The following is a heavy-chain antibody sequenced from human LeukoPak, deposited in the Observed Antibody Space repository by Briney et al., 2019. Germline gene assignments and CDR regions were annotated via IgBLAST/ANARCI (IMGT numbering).Heavy chain of an antibody. J-gene: IGHJ4*02. CDR3: AKWYRIAAAGTALDY. CDR2: ISGSGGST. CDR1: GFTFSSYG. D-gene: IGHD6-13*01. Sequence: GGTLRLSCAASGFTFSSYGMSWVRQAPGKGLEWVSAISGSGGSTYYADSVKGRFTISRDNSKNTLYLQMNSLRAEDTAVYYCAKWYRIAAAGTALDYWGQGTLVTVSS. V-gene: IGHV3-23*01.